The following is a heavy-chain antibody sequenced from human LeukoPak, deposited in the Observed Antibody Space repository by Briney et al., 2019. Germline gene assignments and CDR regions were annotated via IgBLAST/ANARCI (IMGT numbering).Heavy chain of an antibody. V-gene: IGHV5-51*01. CDR2: IYPGDSDT. J-gene: IGHJ6*02. D-gene: IGHD6-6*01. CDR1: GYSFTSYW. Sequence: KCGESLKISCKGSGYSFTSYWIGWVRQMPGKGLEWMGIIYPGDSDTRYSASFQGQVTISADKSISTAYLQWSSLKASDTAMYYCARQSSTIAARGYYGMDVWGQGTTVTVSS. CDR3: ARQSSTIAARGYYGMDV.